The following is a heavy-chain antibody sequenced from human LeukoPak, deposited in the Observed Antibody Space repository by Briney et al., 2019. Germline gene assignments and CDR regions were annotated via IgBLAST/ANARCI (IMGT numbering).Heavy chain of an antibody. CDR1: GYSFTSYW. D-gene: IGHD2-21*02. V-gene: IGHV5-51*01. CDR3: ARSPLYCGGDCYWVLDY. Sequence: GESLKISCKGSGYSFTSYWIGWVRQMPGKGLEWMGIISPGDSDTRYSPSFQGQVTLSADKSISTAYLQWSSLKASDTAMYYCARSPLYCGGDCYWVLDYWGQGTLVTVSS. J-gene: IGHJ4*02. CDR2: ISPGDSDT.